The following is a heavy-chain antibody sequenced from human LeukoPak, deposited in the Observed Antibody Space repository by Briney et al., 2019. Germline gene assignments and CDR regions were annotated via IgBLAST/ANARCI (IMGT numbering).Heavy chain of an antibody. V-gene: IGHV4-34*01. Sequence: PSETLSLTCAVYGGSFSGYYWSWIRQPPGKGLEWIGEINHSGSTNYNPSLKSRVTISVDTSKNQFSLKLSSVTAADTAVYYCARAGGNYYYYGMDVWGQGTTVTVSS. CDR1: GGSFSGYY. CDR3: ARAGGNYYYYGMDV. D-gene: IGHD1-26*01. J-gene: IGHJ6*02. CDR2: INHSGST.